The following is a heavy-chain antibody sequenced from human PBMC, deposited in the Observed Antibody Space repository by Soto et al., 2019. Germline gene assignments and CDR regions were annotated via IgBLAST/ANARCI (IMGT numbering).Heavy chain of an antibody. D-gene: IGHD2-2*02. CDR2: ITSSGGNA. CDR3: ARDMYTNYANYFAL. Sequence: GGSLRLSSAASGFSFKDYYMTWMRQTPEKGLEWISTITSSGGNAYYAASVKGRVTISRDNAHNSLYLQMSGLRAEDTALYYCARDMYTNYANYFALWGKGTLVTVSS. CDR1: GFSFKDYY. V-gene: IGHV3-11*01. J-gene: IGHJ5*02.